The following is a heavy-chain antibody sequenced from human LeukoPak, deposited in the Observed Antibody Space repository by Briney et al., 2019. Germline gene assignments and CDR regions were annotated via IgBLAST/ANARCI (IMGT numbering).Heavy chain of an antibody. V-gene: IGHV3-7*01. Sequence: GGSLRLSCAASGFTFSSYEMSWVRQAPGKGLEWVANIKQDGSEKYYVDSVKGRFTISRDNAKNSLYLQMNSLRAEDTAVYYCARDEDAFDIWGQGTMVTVTS. CDR1: GFTFSSYE. CDR3: ARDEDAFDI. CDR2: IKQDGSEK. J-gene: IGHJ3*02.